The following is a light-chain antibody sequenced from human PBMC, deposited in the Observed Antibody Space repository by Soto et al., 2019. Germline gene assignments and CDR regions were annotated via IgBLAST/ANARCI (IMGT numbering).Light chain of an antibody. V-gene: IGKV3-20*01. CDR2: GTS. Sequence: EIVLTQSPGTLSLSPGERATLSCRASQSVSSSYLAWYQQKPGQAPRLLIYGTSSRATAIPDRFSGSGSGTDFTLTIIRLETEDFAGYYCQQYGSSSWTFGQGTKVAIK. CDR3: QQYGSSSWT. CDR1: QSVSSSY. J-gene: IGKJ1*01.